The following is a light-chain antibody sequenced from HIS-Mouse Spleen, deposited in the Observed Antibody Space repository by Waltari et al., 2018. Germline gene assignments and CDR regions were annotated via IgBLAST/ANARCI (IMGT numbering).Light chain of an antibody. V-gene: IGLV6-57*02. J-gene: IGLJ2*01. CDR3: QSYDSSNVV. Sequence: NFMLTQPHSVSESPGKTVTISCTGSSGSIASNYVQWYQQRPGSAPTTVIYEDNQRPSGVPERCSGSIDSSSNSASLTITGLKTEDEADYYCQSYDSSNVVFGGGTKLTVL. CDR1: SGSIASNY. CDR2: EDN.